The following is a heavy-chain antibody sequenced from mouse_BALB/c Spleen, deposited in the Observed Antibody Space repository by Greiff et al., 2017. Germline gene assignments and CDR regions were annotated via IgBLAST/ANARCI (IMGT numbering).Heavy chain of an antibody. CDR2: INSNGGST. D-gene: IGHD2-1*01. CDR1: GFTFSSYG. CDR3: ARDERNYFFAY. Sequence: EVKLVESGGGLVQPGGSLKLSCAASGFTFSSYGMSWVRQTPDKRLELVATINSNGGSTYYPDSVKGRFTISRDNAKNTLYLQMSSLKSEDTAMYYCARDERNYFFAYWGQGTLVTVSA. V-gene: IGHV5-6-3*01. J-gene: IGHJ3*01.